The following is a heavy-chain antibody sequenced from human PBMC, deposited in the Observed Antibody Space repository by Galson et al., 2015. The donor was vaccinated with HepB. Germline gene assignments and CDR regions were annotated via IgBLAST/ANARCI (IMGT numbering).Heavy chain of an antibody. CDR3: AKGGLLWFGVWDY. V-gene: IGHV3-23*01. D-gene: IGHD3-10*01. Sequence: SLRLSCAASGFTFSSYAMGWVRQAPGKGLEWVSAISGSGGSTFYADSVKGRFTISRDNSKNTLYLQMNSLRAEDTAVYYCAKGGLLWFGVWDYWGQGTLVTVSS. CDR1: GFTFSSYA. J-gene: IGHJ4*02. CDR2: ISGSGGST.